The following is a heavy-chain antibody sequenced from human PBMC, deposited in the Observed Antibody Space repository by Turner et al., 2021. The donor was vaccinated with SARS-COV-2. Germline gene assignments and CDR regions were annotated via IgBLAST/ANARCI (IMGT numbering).Heavy chain of an antibody. CDR1: GFPCSSYV. CDR3: AKAHGSGSYYNPFDY. Sequence: VQLVASGVGVVQPGGSLILSCAAPGFPCSSYVMHWVRQAPGKGLEWVAVISYDGSNKYYADSVKGRFTISRDNSKNKLYLQMNSLSAEDTAVYYCAKAHGSGSYYNPFDYWGQGTLVTVSS. V-gene: IGHV3-30*18. J-gene: IGHJ4*02. CDR2: ISYDGSNK. D-gene: IGHD3-10*01.